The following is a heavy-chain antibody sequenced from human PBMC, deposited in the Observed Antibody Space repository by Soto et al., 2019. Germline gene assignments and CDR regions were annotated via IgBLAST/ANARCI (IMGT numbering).Heavy chain of an antibody. D-gene: IGHD3-10*01. Sequence: SETLSLTGTVCGGSITSSSYYWGWIRQPPGKGLEWIGSIYYSGSTYYNPSLKSRVTISVDTSKNQFSLKLSSVTAADTAVYYCARRRITMVRGVIIVYYYYYGMDVWGQGTTVT. CDR2: IYYSGST. CDR3: ARRRITMVRGVIIVYYYYYGMDV. J-gene: IGHJ6*02. CDR1: GGSITSSSYY. V-gene: IGHV4-39*01.